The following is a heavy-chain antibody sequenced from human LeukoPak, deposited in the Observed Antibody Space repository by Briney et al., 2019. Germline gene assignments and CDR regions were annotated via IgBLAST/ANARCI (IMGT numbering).Heavy chain of an antibody. J-gene: IGHJ4*02. V-gene: IGHV1-2*04. CDR2: INPNSGGT. CDR3: ATLRFLEWLLPTDFDY. D-gene: IGHD3-3*01. CDR1: GYTFTGYY. Sequence: ASVKVSCKASGYTFTGYYTHWVRQAPGQGLEWMGWINPNSGGTNYAQKFQGWVTMTRDTSISTAYMELSRLRSDDTAVYYCATLRFLEWLLPTDFDYWGQGTLVTVSS.